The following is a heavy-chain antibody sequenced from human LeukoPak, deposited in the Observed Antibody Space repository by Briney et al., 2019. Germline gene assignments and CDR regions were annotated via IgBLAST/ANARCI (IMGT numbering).Heavy chain of an antibody. CDR1: GFTFDDYG. Sequence: PGGSLRLSCAASGFTFDDYGMSWVRQAPGKGLEWVSGINWNGGSTGYADSVKGRLTISRDNAKSSLYLQMNSLRAEDTALYYCARDRREYSSSSPNRFDPWGQGTLVTVSS. D-gene: IGHD6-6*01. V-gene: IGHV3-20*04. CDR3: ARDRREYSSSSPNRFDP. CDR2: INWNGGST. J-gene: IGHJ5*02.